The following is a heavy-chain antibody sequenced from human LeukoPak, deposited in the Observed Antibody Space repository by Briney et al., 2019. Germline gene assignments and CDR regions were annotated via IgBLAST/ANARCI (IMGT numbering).Heavy chain of an antibody. CDR1: GFTFSSYS. CDR2: ISSSSSYI. Sequence: GGSLRLSCAASGFTFSSYSMNWVRQAPGKGLEWVSSISSSSSYIYYADSVKGRFTISRDNAKNSLYLQMNSLRAEDTAVYYCARGSYCSSTSCSNKYYFDYWGQGTLVTVSS. CDR3: ARGSYCSSTSCSNKYYFDY. J-gene: IGHJ4*02. V-gene: IGHV3-21*04. D-gene: IGHD2-2*01.